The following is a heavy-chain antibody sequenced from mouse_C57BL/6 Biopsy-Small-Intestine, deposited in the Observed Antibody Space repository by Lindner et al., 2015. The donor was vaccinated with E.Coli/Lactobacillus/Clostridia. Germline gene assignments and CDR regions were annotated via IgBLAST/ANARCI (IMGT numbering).Heavy chain of an antibody. CDR2: INPYYGST. CDR3: ARVLGDAMDY. V-gene: IGHV1-39*01. Sequence: VQLQESGAEPVKPGASVKISCKASGYSFTAYNMNWLRQSHGKSLEWIGNINPYYGSTIYNQNVKAKATLTVDKSSSTAYMQLNSLTSEDSAVYYCARVLGDAMDYWGQGTSVTVSS. J-gene: IGHJ4*01. D-gene: IGHD3-3*01. CDR1: GYSFTAYN.